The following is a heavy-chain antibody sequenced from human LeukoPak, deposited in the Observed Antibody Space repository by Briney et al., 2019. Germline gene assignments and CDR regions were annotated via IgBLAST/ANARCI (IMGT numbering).Heavy chain of an antibody. D-gene: IGHD3-22*01. Sequence: GGSLRLSCAASGFTFSSYGMHWVRQAPGKGLEWVAFIRYDGSNKYYADSVKGRFTISRDNSKNTLYLQMNSLRAEDTAVYYCAKGPFRGYYYDSSGYYGFGYWGQGTLVTVSS. CDR3: AKGPFRGYYYDSSGYYGFGY. CDR1: GFTFSSYG. CDR2: IRYDGSNK. V-gene: IGHV3-30*02. J-gene: IGHJ4*02.